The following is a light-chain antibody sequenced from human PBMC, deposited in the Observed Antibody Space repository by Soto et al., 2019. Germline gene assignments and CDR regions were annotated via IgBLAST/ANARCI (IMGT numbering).Light chain of an antibody. J-gene: IGLJ1*01. Sequence: QLVLTQPASVSGSPGQSITISCTGTSSDVGAYNYVSWYQQHPGKAPKLMIYEVSYRPSGVSNRFSASKSGNTASLTISGLQAEDEADYYCTSYTSSNSFVFGTGTKLTVL. CDR3: TSYTSSNSFV. CDR1: SSDVGAYNY. V-gene: IGLV2-14*01. CDR2: EVS.